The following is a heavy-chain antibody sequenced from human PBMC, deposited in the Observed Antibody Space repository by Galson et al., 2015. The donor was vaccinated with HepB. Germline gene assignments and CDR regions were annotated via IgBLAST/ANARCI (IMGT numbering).Heavy chain of an antibody. D-gene: IGHD5-24*01. CDR2: IYSGGST. CDR3: ARTAPAEMATMVFDY. CDR1: GFTVSSNY. Sequence: SLRLSCAASGFTVSSNYMSWLRQAPGKGLEWVSVIYSGGSTYYADSVKGRFTISRDNSKNTLYLQMNSLRAEDTAVYYCARTAPAEMATMVFDYWGQGTLVTVSS. J-gene: IGHJ4*02. V-gene: IGHV3-66*01.